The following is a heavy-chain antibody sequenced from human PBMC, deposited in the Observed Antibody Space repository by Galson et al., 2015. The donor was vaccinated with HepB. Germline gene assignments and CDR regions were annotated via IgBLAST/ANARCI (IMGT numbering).Heavy chain of an antibody. CDR2: ISGYNGNT. J-gene: IGHJ5*02. CDR3: ARDPWYSTSLGGGLDP. D-gene: IGHD6-6*01. V-gene: IGHV1-18*04. CDR1: GYSFTSYG. Sequence: SVKVSCKASGYSFTSYGISWVRQAPGQGLEWMGWISGYNGNTNYAQKFQGRVTMTTDTSTSTAYMELRSLSSDDTAVYHCARDPWYSTSLGGGLDPWGQGTLVTVSS.